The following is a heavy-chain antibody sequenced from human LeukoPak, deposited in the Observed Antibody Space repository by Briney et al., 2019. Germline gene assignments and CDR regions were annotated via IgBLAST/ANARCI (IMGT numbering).Heavy chain of an antibody. CDR2: IYSSGST. CDR3: ARDIDYYDSSGYYRGAFDI. J-gene: IGHJ3*02. CDR1: GGSISSYY. V-gene: IGHV4-4*07. D-gene: IGHD3-22*01. Sequence: SETLSLTCTVSGGSISSYYWSWIRQPAGKGLEWIARIYSSGSTNYNPSLKSRVTISVDTSKNQFSLKLSSVTAADTAVYYCARDIDYYDSSGYYRGAFDIWGQGTMVTVSS.